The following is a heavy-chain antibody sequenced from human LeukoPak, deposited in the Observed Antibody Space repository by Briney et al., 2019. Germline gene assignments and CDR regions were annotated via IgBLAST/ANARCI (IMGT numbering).Heavy chain of an antibody. D-gene: IGHD1-26*01. CDR3: AGYITVGATYQHFDY. CDR1: GYTFTGYY. V-gene: IGHV1-2*06. CDR2: INPNSGGT. J-gene: IGHJ4*02. Sequence: ASVKVSCKASGYTFTGYYMHWVRQAPGQGLEWMGRINPNSGGTNYAQKFQGRVTMTRDTSISTAYMELSSLRSDDTAVYYCAGYITVGATYQHFDYWGQGTLVTVSS.